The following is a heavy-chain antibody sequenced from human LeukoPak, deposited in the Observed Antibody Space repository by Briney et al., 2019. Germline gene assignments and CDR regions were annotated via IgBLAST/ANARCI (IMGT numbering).Heavy chain of an antibody. Sequence: PSETLSLTCAVSGYPINNPYYWNWIRQPAGKGLEWIGRIYTSGSSHYNPSLKSRVSMSIDTSRNQFPLKLTSVTAADTAVYYCARAIDKALSNWFDPWGQGTLVTVSS. V-gene: IGHV4-4*07. CDR3: ARAIDKALSNWFDP. J-gene: IGHJ5*02. CDR2: IYTSGSS. CDR1: GYPINNPYY.